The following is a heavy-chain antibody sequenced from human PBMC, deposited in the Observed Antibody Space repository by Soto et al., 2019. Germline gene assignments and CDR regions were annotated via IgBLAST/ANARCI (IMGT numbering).Heavy chain of an antibody. Sequence: SETLSLTCTVSGGSISSGGYYWSWIRQHPGKGLEWIGYIYYSGSTYYNTSLKSRVTISVDTSKNQFSLKLSSVTAADTAVYYCARDNNYGMDVWGQGTTVTVSS. CDR2: IYYSGST. V-gene: IGHV4-31*03. CDR3: ARDNNYGMDV. CDR1: GGSISSGGYY. J-gene: IGHJ6*02.